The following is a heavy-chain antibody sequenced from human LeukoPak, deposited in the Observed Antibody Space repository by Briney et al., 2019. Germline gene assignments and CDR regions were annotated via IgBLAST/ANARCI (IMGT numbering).Heavy chain of an antibody. CDR3: ARDFICSSTSCNGY. J-gene: IGHJ4*02. CDR2: IKQDGSEK. CDR1: GFTFSSYW. Sequence: GGSLRLSCAASGFTFSSYWMSWVRQAPGKGLEWVANIKQDGSEKCYVDSVKGRFTISRDNAKSSLYLQMNSLRAEDTAVYYCARDFICSSTSCNGYWGQGTLVTVSS. V-gene: IGHV3-7*03. D-gene: IGHD2-2*01.